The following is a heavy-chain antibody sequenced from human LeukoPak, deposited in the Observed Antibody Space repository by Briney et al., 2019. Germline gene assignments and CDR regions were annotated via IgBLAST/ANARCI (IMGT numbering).Heavy chain of an antibody. D-gene: IGHD6-13*01. Sequence: WASVKVSCKASGYTFTSYDINWVRQATGQGLEWMGWMSPNSGNTGYAQKFQGRVTMTRNTSISIAYMELSSLRSEDTAVYYCARTHRIAAAGTEYYGMDVWGQGTTVTVSS. CDR1: GYTFTSYD. CDR2: MSPNSGNT. V-gene: IGHV1-8*01. CDR3: ARTHRIAAAGTEYYGMDV. J-gene: IGHJ6*02.